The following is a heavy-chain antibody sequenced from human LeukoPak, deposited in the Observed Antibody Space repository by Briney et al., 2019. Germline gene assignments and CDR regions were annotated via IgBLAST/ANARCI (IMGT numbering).Heavy chain of an antibody. V-gene: IGHV3-23*01. CDR2: ISGSGDYT. CDR1: GFTFSSCA. J-gene: IGHJ4*02. Sequence: GGSLRLSCAASGFTFSSCAMTWVRQAPGKGLEWVSSISGSGDYTNCADSVKGRFTISGDNSKNTLYLQMNSLRAEDTAVYYCAKDPYQTYREYGSARPDYWGQGTLVTVSS. D-gene: IGHD3-10*01. CDR3: AKDPYQTYREYGSARPDY.